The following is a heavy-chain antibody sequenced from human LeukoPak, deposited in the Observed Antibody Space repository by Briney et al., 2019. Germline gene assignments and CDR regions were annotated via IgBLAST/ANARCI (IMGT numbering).Heavy chain of an antibody. Sequence: GGSLRLSCAASGFTFSSYAMSWVRQASGKGLEWVGRIRSKANSYATAYAASVKGRFTISRDDSKNTAYLQMNSLKTEDTAVYYCTRRSGGSGSFDYWGQGTLVTVSS. D-gene: IGHD3-10*01. CDR1: GFTFSSYA. J-gene: IGHJ4*02. V-gene: IGHV3-73*01. CDR2: IRSKANSYAT. CDR3: TRRSGGSGSFDY.